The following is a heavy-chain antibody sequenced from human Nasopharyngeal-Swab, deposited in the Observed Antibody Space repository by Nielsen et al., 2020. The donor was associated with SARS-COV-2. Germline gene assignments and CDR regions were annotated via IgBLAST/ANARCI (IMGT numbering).Heavy chain of an antibody. CDR1: GYTFPNYG. J-gene: IGHJ4*02. V-gene: IGHV1-18*01. CDR3: ARDPSGWGAYSDY. Sequence: ASVKVSCKASGYTFPNYGIFWVRQAPGQGLECMGWISPYNGNTNYAQTVQGRVTMTTDTSTTTAYMELRSLRSDDTAVYYCARDPSGWGAYSDYWGQGTLVTVSP. CDR2: ISPYNGNT. D-gene: IGHD6-19*01.